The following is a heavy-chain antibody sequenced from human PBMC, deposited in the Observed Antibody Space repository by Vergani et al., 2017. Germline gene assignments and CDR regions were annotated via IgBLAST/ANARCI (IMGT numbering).Heavy chain of an antibody. CDR2: ISPVFGLL. Sequence: QVQLVQSGAEMKKPGSSVKVSCKASGGTLSSYALNWVRQAPGQGLEWMGKISPVFGLLKKARRFQGRLTLVADESSTTAYMELSSLRSEDTAVYYCARVLVEYDSSGYYYPVAAFDIWGQGTMVTVSS. D-gene: IGHD3-22*01. V-gene: IGHV1-69*13. CDR1: GGTLSSYA. J-gene: IGHJ3*02. CDR3: ARVLVEYDSSGYYYPVAAFDI.